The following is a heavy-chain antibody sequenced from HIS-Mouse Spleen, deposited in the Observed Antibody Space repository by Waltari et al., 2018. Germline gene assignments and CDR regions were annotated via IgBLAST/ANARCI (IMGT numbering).Heavy chain of an antibody. CDR2: IYYSGST. CDR1: GGSISSSSYY. V-gene: IGHV4-39*07. D-gene: IGHD6-13*01. CDR3: AREIQYSSSWYDWYFDL. J-gene: IGHJ2*01. Sequence: QLQLQESGPGLVKPSETLSLTCTVSGGSISSSSYYWGWIRQPPGQGLEWIGSIYYSGSTYYNPSLKSRVTISVDTSKNQFSLKLSSVTAADTAVYYCAREIQYSSSWYDWYFDLWGRGTLVTVSS.